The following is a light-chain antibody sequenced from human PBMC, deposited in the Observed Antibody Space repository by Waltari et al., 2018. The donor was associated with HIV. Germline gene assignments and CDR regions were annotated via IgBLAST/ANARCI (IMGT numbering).Light chain of an antibody. CDR3: SSYTSSSTL. CDR2: EVS. CDR1: NSSLGGYHY. V-gene: IGLV2-14*01. J-gene: IGLJ2*01. Sequence: QSALTQPPSVSGSPGQSFPIPCTGTNSSLGGYHYVPWYQQHPGKAPKLMIYEVSNRPSGVSNRFSGSKSGNTASLTISGLQAEDEADYYCSSYTSSSTLFGGGTKLTVL.